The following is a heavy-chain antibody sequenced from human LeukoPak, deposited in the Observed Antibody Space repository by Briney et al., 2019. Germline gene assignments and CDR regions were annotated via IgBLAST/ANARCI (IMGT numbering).Heavy chain of an antibody. Sequence: PGRSLRLSCAASGFTFSSYGMHWVRQAPGKGLEWAAVISYDGSNKYYADSVKGRFTISRDNSKNTLYLQMNSLRAEDTAVYYCAKAPGGVAAELDYWGQGTLVTVSS. CDR1: GFTFSSYG. V-gene: IGHV3-30*18. J-gene: IGHJ4*02. D-gene: IGHD6-13*01. CDR3: AKAPGGVAAELDY. CDR2: ISYDGSNK.